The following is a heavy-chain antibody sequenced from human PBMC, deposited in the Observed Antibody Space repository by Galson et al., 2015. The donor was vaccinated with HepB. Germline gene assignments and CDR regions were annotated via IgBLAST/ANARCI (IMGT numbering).Heavy chain of an antibody. Sequence: SLRLSCAASGFTFSSYAMSWVCQTPGKGLEWVSVIYSGGSTYYADSVKGRFTISRDNSKNTLYLQMNSLRAEDTAVYYCAREQTGPRRYYGMDVWGQGTTVTVSS. CDR2: IYSGGST. CDR3: AREQTGPRRYYGMDV. D-gene: IGHD1-1*01. J-gene: IGHJ6*02. CDR1: GFTFSSYA. V-gene: IGHV3-53*01.